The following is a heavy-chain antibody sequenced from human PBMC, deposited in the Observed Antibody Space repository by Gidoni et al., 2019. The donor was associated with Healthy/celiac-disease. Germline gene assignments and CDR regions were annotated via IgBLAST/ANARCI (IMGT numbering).Heavy chain of an antibody. CDR2: ISGRVVST. CDR1: GFTFGSYA. Sequence: EVQLLESGGGLVQTGGSLRLSCAASGFTFGSYAMIWVRQAPGKGLAWVSAISGRVVSTYYADSVKGRFTISRDNSKNTLYLQMNSLRAEDTAVYYCAKDRVNSGSFEGWVYWGQGTLVTVSS. CDR3: AKDRVNSGSFEGWVY. V-gene: IGHV3-23*01. D-gene: IGHD1-26*01. J-gene: IGHJ4*02.